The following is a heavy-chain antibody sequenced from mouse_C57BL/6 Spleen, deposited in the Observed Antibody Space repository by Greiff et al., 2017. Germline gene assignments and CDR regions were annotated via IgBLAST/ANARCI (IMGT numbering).Heavy chain of an antibody. V-gene: IGHV1-19*01. D-gene: IGHD2-3*01. Sequence: EVPLQQSGPVLLKPGASVKMSCNASGYTFTDYYMNLVKQSHCTSLGWVWVINPYNGGTSYNQPFKGKALLTVDKSSSTAYMELNSLTSADSAVYYRARRGYYAEYYAMDDWGQGTSVTVSS. J-gene: IGHJ4*01. CDR1: GYTFTDYY. CDR2: INPYNGGT. CDR3: ARRGYYAEYYAMDD.